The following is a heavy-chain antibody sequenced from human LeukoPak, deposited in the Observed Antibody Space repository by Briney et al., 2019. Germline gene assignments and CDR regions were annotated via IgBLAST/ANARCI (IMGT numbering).Heavy chain of an antibody. V-gene: IGHV1-2*02. CDR3: ASPTSIAAAGTGGYYYGMDV. J-gene: IGHJ6*02. CDR2: INPNSGGT. CDR1: GYTFTGYY. D-gene: IGHD6-13*01. Sequence: ASVKVSCKASGYTFTGYYVHWVRQAPGQGLEWMGWINPNSGGTNYAQKFQGRVTMTRDTSISTAYMELSRLRSDDTAVYYCASPTSIAAAGTGGYYYGMDVWGQGTTVTVSS.